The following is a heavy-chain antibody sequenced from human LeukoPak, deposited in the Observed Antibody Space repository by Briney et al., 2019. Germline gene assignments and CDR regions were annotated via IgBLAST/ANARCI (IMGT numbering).Heavy chain of an antibody. CDR3: AKEGGWYYLWSY. V-gene: IGHV3-23*01. D-gene: IGHD6-19*01. J-gene: IGHJ4*02. CDR1: GFTFSSYA. CDR2: ISGRGGST. Sequence: SLRLSCAASGFTFSSYAMSWVRQAPGKGLEWVSAISGRGGSTYYADSVKGRFTISRDNSKNTLYLQMNSLRAEDTAVYYCAKEGGWYYLWSYWGQGTLVTVSS.